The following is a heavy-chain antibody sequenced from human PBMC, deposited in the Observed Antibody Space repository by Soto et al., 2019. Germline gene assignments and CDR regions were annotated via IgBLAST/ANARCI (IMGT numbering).Heavy chain of an antibody. J-gene: IGHJ3*02. Sequence: GSLRLSCAATGFTFSERYMDSVRQAQGKGLEWVARIRNKVHTYSTEYAASVKGRFTISRGDSKNSLFLQMNSLKTEDTAVYYCARGGDYYDSSRGAFDIWGQGT. CDR1: GFTFSERY. CDR3: ARGGDYYDSSRGAFDI. D-gene: IGHD3-22*01. V-gene: IGHV3-72*01. CDR2: IRNKVHTYST.